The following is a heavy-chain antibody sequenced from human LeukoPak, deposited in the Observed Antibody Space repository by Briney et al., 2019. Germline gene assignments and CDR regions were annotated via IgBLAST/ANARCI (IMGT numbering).Heavy chain of an antibody. J-gene: IGHJ5*02. D-gene: IGHD2-2*01. V-gene: IGHV4-59*01. Sequence: ASETLSLTCTVSGGSISSYYWSWTRQPPGKGLEWIGYIYYSGSTNYNPSLKSRVTISVDTSKNQFSLKLSSVTAADTAVYYCARDLLGRYCSSTSCHNWFDPWGQGTLVTVSS. CDR2: IYYSGST. CDR1: GGSISSYY. CDR3: ARDLLGRYCSSTSCHNWFDP.